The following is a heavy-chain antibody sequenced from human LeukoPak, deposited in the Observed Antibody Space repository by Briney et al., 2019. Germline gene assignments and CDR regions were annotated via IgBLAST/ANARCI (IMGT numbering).Heavy chain of an antibody. CDR2: IYHTGST. CDR3: VGDYGSGSYRFDF. D-gene: IGHD3-10*01. CDR1: GGSFSGYY. V-gene: IGHV4-34*01. J-gene: IGHJ4*02. Sequence: SETLSLTCAVYGGSFSGYYWSWIRQPPGKGLEWIGYIYHTGSTTYNPSFKSRLTISLDTSRNQFSLNLNSVTAADTAMYYCVGDYGSGSYRFDFWGQGTLVTVSS.